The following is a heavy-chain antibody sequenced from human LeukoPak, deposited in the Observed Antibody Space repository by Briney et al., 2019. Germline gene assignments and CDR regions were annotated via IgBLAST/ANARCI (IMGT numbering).Heavy chain of an antibody. Sequence: GGSLRLSCAASGFTFNSNWMSWVRQAPRKGLEWVANIKQDGSEKYYVDSVEGRFTISRDNAKNSLSLQMNSLRAEDTAVYYCARDKYYDRYFDSWGQGTLVTVSS. V-gene: IGHV3-7*01. CDR3: ARDKYYDRYFDS. D-gene: IGHD3-22*01. CDR2: IKQDGSEK. CDR1: GFTFNSNW. J-gene: IGHJ4*02.